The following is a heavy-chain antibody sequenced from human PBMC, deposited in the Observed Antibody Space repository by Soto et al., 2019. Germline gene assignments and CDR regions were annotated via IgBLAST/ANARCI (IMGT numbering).Heavy chain of an antibody. CDR2: ISSSSSYI. CDR1: GFTFSSYS. J-gene: IGHJ5*02. V-gene: IGHV3-21*01. D-gene: IGHD6-13*01. CDR3: AVSSSWEYNWFDP. Sequence: GGSLRLSCAASGFTFSSYSMNWVRQAPGKGLEWVSSISSSSSYIYYADSVKGRFTISRDNAKNSLYLQMNSLRAEDTAVYYCAVSSSWEYNWFDPWGQGTLVTVSS.